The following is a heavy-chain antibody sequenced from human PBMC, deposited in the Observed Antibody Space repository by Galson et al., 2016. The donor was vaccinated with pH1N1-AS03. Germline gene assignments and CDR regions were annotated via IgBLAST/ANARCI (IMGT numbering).Heavy chain of an antibody. Sequence: SLRLSCAASGFTFSNYGMTWVRQAPGKGLEWVSGITGSGGNTYYPDSVKGRFTISRDNSKSTLYLQMDSLRPEDTAVYSCAKERGARDAYDIWGQGTMVTVSS. CDR2: ITGSGGNT. CDR3: AKERGARDAYDI. J-gene: IGHJ3*02. D-gene: IGHD4-17*01. V-gene: IGHV3-23*01. CDR1: GFTFSNYG.